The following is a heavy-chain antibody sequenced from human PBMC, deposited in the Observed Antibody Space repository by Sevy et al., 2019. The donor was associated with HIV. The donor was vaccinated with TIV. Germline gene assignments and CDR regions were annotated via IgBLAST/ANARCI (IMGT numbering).Heavy chain of an antibody. J-gene: IGHJ6*02. CDR3: ARDPMVRGNMDD. CDR1: GFTFSSYS. V-gene: IGHV3-21*01. D-gene: IGHD3-10*01. CDR2: ISSSSSYI. Sequence: GGSLRLSCAASGFTFSSYSMNWVRQAPGKGLEWVSSISSSSSYIYYADSVKGRFTISRDNAKNSLYLQMNSLRAEDTAVYYCARDPMVRGNMDDWGQGTTVTVSS.